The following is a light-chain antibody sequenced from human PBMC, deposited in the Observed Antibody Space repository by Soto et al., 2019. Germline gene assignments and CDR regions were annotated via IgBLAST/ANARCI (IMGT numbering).Light chain of an antibody. Sequence: DIQMTQSPSTLSASVGDRVTITCRASQSISTWLAWYQQRPGKAPKLLIYKASSLEGGVPSRFSGSGSGTAFTLTISRLQTDDFATYYCQQYDTYSRTVGQGTKVESK. CDR1: QSISTW. J-gene: IGKJ1*01. CDR2: KAS. V-gene: IGKV1-5*03. CDR3: QQYDTYSRT.